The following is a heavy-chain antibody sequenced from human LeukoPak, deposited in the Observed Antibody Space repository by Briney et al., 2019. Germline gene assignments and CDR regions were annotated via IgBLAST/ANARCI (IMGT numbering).Heavy chain of an antibody. CDR2: IWYDGSRK. V-gene: IGHV3-33*06. D-gene: IGHD3-22*01. CDR1: GFTFSDHG. Sequence: GGSLRLSCAASGFTFSDHGMYWVRQAPGKGLEWVAVIWYDGSRKYHADSVKGRFTISRDNSKNTLYLQMNSLRAEDSAVYYCAKDSSYYYLDYWGQGTLVTVSS. CDR3: AKDSSYYYLDY. J-gene: IGHJ4*02.